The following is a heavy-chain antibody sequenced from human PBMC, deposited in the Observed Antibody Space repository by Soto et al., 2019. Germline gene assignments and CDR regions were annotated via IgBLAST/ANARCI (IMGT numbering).Heavy chain of an antibody. Sequence: PSPALSLTSAISENSVSCDSAASYWIRQSPSRGLEWLGRAYYRSKWYNDYAVSVKSRMTINADTSKNQFSLQLNSVTPEDTAVYYRAVGIYAPDVWCQGTTVTVSS. V-gene: IGHV6-1*01. J-gene: IGHJ6*02. D-gene: IGHD1-26*01. CDR1: ENSVSCDSAA. CDR3: AVGIYAPDV. CDR2: AYYRSKWYN.